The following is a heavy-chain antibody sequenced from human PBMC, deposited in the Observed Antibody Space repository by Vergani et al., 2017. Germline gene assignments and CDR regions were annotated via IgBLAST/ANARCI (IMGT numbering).Heavy chain of an antibody. Sequence: QVQLQESGPGLVKPSQTLSLTCTVSGGSISSGDYYWSWIRQPPGKGLEWIGYIYYSGSTYYNPSLKSRVTISVDTSKNQFSRKLSSVTAADTAVYYCASAGRWSQGYFDYWGQGTLVTVSS. CDR1: GGSISSGDYY. CDR3: ASAGRWSQGYFDY. J-gene: IGHJ4*02. CDR2: IYYSGST. V-gene: IGHV4-30-4*08. D-gene: IGHD3-10*01.